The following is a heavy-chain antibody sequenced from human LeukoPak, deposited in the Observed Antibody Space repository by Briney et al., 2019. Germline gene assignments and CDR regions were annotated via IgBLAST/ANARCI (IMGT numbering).Heavy chain of an antibody. CDR1: VFTFSSYS. D-gene: IGHD1-1*01. CDR3: ARVVTVAWSERRPGYYYMDV. V-gene: IGHV3-21*01. J-gene: IGHJ6*03. CDR2: ISSSRNYI. Sequence: PGGSLRLSCAASVFTFSSYSMIWVRQPPGKGLEGLSSISSSRNYIYYADSVKGRFTISRDNAKNSLYLQMNSLRAEDTAVYYCARVVTVAWSERRPGYYYMDVWGKGTTVTVS.